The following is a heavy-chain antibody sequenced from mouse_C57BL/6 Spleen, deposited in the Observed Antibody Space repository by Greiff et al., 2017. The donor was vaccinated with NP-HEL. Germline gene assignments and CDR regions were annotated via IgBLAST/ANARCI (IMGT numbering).Heavy chain of an antibody. CDR1: GFNIKDYY. Sequence: VQLQQSGAELVRPGASVKLSCTASGFNIKDYYMHWVKQRPEQGLEWIGRIDPEDGDTEYAPKFQGKATMTADTSSNPAYLQLSSLTSVDTAVYYFTTGRYSSGPDWGQGTTLTVSS. CDR3: TTGRYSSGPD. D-gene: IGHD3-2*02. V-gene: IGHV14-1*01. J-gene: IGHJ2*01. CDR2: IDPEDGDT.